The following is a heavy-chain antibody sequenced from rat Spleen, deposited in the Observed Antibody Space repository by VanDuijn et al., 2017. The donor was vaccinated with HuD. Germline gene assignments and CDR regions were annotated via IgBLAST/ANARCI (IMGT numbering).Heavy chain of an antibody. Sequence: EVQLVESGGGLVQPGRSLKLSCAASGFTFSNYDMAWVRQAPTKGLEWVASISPSGGSTYYRDSVKGRFTISRDNAKSILYLQLDSLRSEDTATYYCAIRDGGFPGWGQGTLVTVSS. CDR1: GFTFSNYD. CDR2: ISPSGGST. CDR3: AIRDGGFPG. J-gene: IGHJ3*01. V-gene: IGHV5-25*01. D-gene: IGHD1-11*01.